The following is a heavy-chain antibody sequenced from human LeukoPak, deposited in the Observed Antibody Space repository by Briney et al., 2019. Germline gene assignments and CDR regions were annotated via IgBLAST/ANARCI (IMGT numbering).Heavy chain of an antibody. D-gene: IGHD3-10*01. Sequence: GGSLRLSCAASGFNFSIYSMNWVRQTPGKGLEWVSSVSSSSGYIYYADSVKGRFTISRDNSKNSLYLQMDSLRAEDTAVYYCARAYYGSGTSHFDSWGQGTLVTVSS. CDR2: VSSSSGYI. CDR3: ARAYYGSGTSHFDS. CDR1: GFNFSIYS. V-gene: IGHV3-21*01. J-gene: IGHJ4*02.